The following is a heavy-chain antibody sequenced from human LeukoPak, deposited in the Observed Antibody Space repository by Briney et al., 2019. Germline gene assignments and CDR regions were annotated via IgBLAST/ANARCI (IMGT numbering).Heavy chain of an antibody. J-gene: IGHJ6*02. CDR1: GGSISSHY. V-gene: IGHV4-59*11. CDR2: IYYSGST. CDR3: ARALYYYYGMDV. Sequence: SETLSLTCTVSGGSISSHYWSWIRQPPGKGLEWIGYIYYSGSTSYNPSLKSRVTISVDTSKNQFSLKLSSVTAADTAVYYCARALYYYYGMDVWGQGTTVTVSS.